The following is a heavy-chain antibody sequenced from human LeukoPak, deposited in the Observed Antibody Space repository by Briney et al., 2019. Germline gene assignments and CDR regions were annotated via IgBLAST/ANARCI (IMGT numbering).Heavy chain of an antibody. CDR2: IYYSGST. J-gene: IGHJ5*02. V-gene: IGHV4-59*11. Sequence: SETLSLTCTVSGGSISSHYWSWIRQPPGKGLEWIGYIYYSGSTNYNPSLKSRVTISVDTSKNQFSLKLSSVTAADTAVYYCARVDYGDYLNWFDPWGQGTLVTVSS. D-gene: IGHD4-17*01. CDR1: GGSISSHY. CDR3: ARVDYGDYLNWFDP.